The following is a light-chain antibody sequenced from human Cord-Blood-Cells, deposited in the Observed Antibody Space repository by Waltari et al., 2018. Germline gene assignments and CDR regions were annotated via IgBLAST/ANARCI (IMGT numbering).Light chain of an antibody. V-gene: IGLV2-11*01. CDR3: CSYAGSYTWV. Sequence: QSALTQPRPVSGSPGQSVTISCTATSSDVGGYNYVPWYQQHPGKAPTLMIYDVSKRPSGVPDRFSGSKSGNTASLTISGLQAEDEADYYCCSYAGSYTWVFGGGTKLTVL. CDR1: SSDVGGYNY. CDR2: DVS. J-gene: IGLJ3*02.